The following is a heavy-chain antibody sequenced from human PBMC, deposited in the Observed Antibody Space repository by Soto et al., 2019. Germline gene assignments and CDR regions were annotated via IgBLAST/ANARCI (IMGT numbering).Heavy chain of an antibody. D-gene: IGHD4-17*01. CDR1: GGSISSGGYS. Sequence: QLQLQESGSGLVKPSQTLSLTCAVSGGSISSGGYSWSWIRQPPGKGLEGIGYIYHSGSTYYNPSLKSRVTISVDRSKNQFSLKLSSVTAADTAVYYCARGSLSDYGGNSPNFDYWGQGTLVTVSS. CDR2: IYHSGST. J-gene: IGHJ4*02. V-gene: IGHV4-30-2*01. CDR3: ARGSLSDYGGNSPNFDY.